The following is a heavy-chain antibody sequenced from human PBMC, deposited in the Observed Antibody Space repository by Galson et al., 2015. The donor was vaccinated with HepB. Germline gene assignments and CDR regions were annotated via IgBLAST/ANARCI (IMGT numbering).Heavy chain of an antibody. Sequence: SLRLSCAASGFTFSSYAMHWVRQAPGKGLEWVAVISYDGSNKYYADSVKGRFTISRDNSKNTLYLQMNSLRAEDTAVYYCAKQKWLRQYFDYWGQGTLVTVSS. V-gene: IGHV3-30*04. CDR2: ISYDGSNK. CDR1: GFTFSSYA. D-gene: IGHD5-12*01. J-gene: IGHJ4*02. CDR3: AKQKWLRQYFDY.